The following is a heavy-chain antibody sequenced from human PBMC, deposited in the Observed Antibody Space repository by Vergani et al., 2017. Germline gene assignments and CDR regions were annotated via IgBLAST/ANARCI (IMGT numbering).Heavy chain of an antibody. J-gene: IGHJ4*02. Sequence: EVQLLESGGGLVQPGGSLRLSCVASGFIFSSYTMNWVRQVPGKGLEWVSIISGSGTSTHYADSVKGRFTISRDNSKNTLYLQMSSLRAEDTAVYFCAKDANEWQIIRGDLDHWGQGTLVTVSS. CDR1: GFIFSSYT. V-gene: IGHV3-23*01. CDR3: AKDANEWQIIRGDLDH. CDR2: ISGSGTST. D-gene: IGHD1-26*01.